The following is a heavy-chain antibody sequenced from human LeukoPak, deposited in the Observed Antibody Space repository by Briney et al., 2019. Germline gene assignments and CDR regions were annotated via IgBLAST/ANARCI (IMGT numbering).Heavy chain of an antibody. D-gene: IGHD3-16*01. CDR3: AKDDDWGRFNH. CDR2: ISPRGDIT. V-gene: IGHV3-23*01. Sequence: PGGSLRLSCAVSGFTFSDSWMHWVGQAPGKGLEWVSGISPRGDITYYKDSVRGRFTISRDNFKNTVSLQLNSLRAEDTAMYYCAKDDDWGRFNHWGQGTLVTVSS. J-gene: IGHJ1*01. CDR1: GFTFSDSW.